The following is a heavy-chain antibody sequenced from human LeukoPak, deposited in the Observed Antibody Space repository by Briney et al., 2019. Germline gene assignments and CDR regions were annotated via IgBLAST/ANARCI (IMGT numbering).Heavy chain of an antibody. CDR3: ARGYYYDSSGYCPFDY. CDR1: GYTFTSYD. Sequence: ASVKVSCKASGYTFTSYDINWGRQATGEGLERMGWMNPKSGKTGYAQKFQGRVTMTRNTSISTAYMELSSLRSEDTAVYYCARGYYYDSSGYCPFDYCGEGTLVTVSS. CDR2: MNPKSGKT. J-gene: IGHJ4*02. D-gene: IGHD3-22*01. V-gene: IGHV1-8*01.